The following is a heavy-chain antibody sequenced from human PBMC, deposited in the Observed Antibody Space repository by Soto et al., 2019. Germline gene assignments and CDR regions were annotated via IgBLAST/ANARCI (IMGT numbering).Heavy chain of an antibody. J-gene: IGHJ4*02. Sequence: QITLKESGPTLVKPTQTLTLTCTFSGFSLSTSGVGVGWIRQPPGKALEWLALIYWNDDKRYSPSLKSRLTITKDTAKNQVVLTMTNMDPVDTATYYCAHARRGFDWLPLDYWGQGTLVTVSS. CDR2: IYWNDDK. D-gene: IGHD3-9*01. CDR1: GFSLSTSGVG. CDR3: AHARRGFDWLPLDY. V-gene: IGHV2-5*01.